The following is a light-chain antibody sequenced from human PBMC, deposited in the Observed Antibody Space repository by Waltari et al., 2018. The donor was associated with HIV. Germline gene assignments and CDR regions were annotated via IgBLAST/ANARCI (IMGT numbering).Light chain of an antibody. CDR2: DNN. Sequence: HSVLTQPPSVSGAPGPRVSISCTGSSSNLGAGFDAQWYQQLPGAAPRLLIYDNNNRPSGVPGRFSGSRSGTSASLAITGLQADDEADYYCQSFDSGLTAVVFGGGTKLTVL. CDR3: QSFDSGLTAVV. CDR1: SSNLGAGFD. J-gene: IGLJ2*01. V-gene: IGLV1-40*01.